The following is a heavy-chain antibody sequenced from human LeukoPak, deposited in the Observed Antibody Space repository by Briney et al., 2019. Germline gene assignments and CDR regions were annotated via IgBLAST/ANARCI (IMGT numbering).Heavy chain of an antibody. J-gene: IGHJ5*02. CDR1: GYTFTDYY. CDR2: VDPEDGET. D-gene: IGHD3-10*01. Sequence: ASVKVSCKVSGYTFTDYYMHWVQQAPGKGLEWMGLVDPEDGETIYAEKFQGRVTITADTSTDTAYMEPSSLRPEDTAVYYCATVPPYYYGSGSYHWFDPWGQGTLVTVSS. V-gene: IGHV1-69-2*01. CDR3: ATVPPYYYGSGSYHWFDP.